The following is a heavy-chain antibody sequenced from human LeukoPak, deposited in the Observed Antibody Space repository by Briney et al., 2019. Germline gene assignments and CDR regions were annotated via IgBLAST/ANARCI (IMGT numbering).Heavy chain of an antibody. V-gene: IGHV5-51*01. CDR2: IYPDDSDT. D-gene: IGHD3-10*01. CDR1: GNRFTRSW. CDR3: ATIISHYFTSGSYHKADAPFFAV. J-gene: IGHJ4*02. Sequence: GESLKISCKGSGNRFTRSWIGWVLQMPGEGLEWMVSIYPDDSDTNYSPSFQGQVAMSVDKSISTAYLQWSSLKASDTAMYFCATIISHYFTSGSYHKADAPFFAVWGQGTLVTVSS.